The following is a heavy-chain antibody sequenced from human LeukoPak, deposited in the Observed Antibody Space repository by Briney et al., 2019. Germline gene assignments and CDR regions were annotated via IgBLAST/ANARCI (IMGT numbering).Heavy chain of an antibody. CDR3: ARHRIRMGSSGWSENDY. J-gene: IGHJ4*02. V-gene: IGHV5-51*01. CDR1: GYSLTSYW. D-gene: IGHD6-19*01. CDR2: IYPGDSDT. Sequence: HGESLKISCKGFGYSLTSYWIAWVRQMSGKGLEWMGIIYPGDSDTRYSPSFQGQVTISADMSISTAYLQWSSLKASDTAMYYCARHRIRMGSSGWSENDYWGQGTLVTVSS.